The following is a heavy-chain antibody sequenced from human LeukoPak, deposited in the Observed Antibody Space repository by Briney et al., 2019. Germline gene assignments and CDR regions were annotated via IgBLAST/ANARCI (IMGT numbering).Heavy chain of an antibody. J-gene: IGHJ5*02. CDR2: MNPNSGNT. V-gene: IGHV1-8*01. Sequence: GASVKVSCKASGYTFTSYDINWVRQATGQGLEWMGWMNPNSGNTGYAQKFQGRVTMTRNTSISTAYMELSSLRSEDTAVYYCARDSTGILEWLFDDNWFDPWGQGTLVTVSS. CDR1: GYTFTSYD. CDR3: ARDSTGILEWLFDDNWFDP. D-gene: IGHD3-3*01.